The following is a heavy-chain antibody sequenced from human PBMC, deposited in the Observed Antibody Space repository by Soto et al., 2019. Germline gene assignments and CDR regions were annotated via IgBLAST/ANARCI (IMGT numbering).Heavy chain of an antibody. J-gene: IGHJ4*02. Sequence: QVQLVESGGGVVQPGRSLRLSCAASGFTFSSYGMHWVRQAPGKGLEWVAVIWYDGSNKYYADSVKGRFTISRDNSKNTLYLQMNSLRAEDTAVYYCARDERGGYSYGSNPKPPDYWGQGTLVTVSS. CDR3: ARDERGGYSYGSNPKPPDY. CDR2: IWYDGSNK. CDR1: GFTFSSYG. V-gene: IGHV3-33*01. D-gene: IGHD5-18*01.